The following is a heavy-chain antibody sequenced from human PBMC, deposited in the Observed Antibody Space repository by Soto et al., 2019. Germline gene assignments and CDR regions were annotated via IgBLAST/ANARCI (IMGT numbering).Heavy chain of an antibody. V-gene: IGHV4-39*01. D-gene: IGHD3-3*01. CDR3: ARQGYDFWSGYPPAALDY. CDR1: GGSISSSSYY. J-gene: IGHJ4*02. CDR2: IYYSGST. Sequence: QLQLQESGPGLVKPSETLSLTCTVSGGSISSSSYYWGWIRQPPGKGLEWIGSIYYSGSTYYNPSLKSRVTISVDTSKIQFSLKLSSVTAADTAVYYCARQGYDFWSGYPPAALDYWGQGTLVTVSS.